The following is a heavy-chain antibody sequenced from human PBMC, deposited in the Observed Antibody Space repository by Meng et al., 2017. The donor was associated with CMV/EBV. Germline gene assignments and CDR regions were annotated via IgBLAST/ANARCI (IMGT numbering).Heavy chain of an antibody. CDR1: GYTSTGYY. V-gene: IGHV1-2*02. CDR3: ALGGSYGSDNWFDP. CDR2: INPNSGGT. D-gene: IGHD5-18*01. Sequence: ASGYTSTGYYMHWVRQAPGQGLEWMGWINPNSGGTNYAQKFQGRVTMTRDTSISTAYMELSRLRSDDTAVYYCALGGSYGSDNWFDPWGQGTLVTVSS. J-gene: IGHJ5*02.